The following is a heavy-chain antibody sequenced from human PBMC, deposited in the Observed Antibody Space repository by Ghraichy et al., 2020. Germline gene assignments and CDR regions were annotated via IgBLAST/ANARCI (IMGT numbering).Heavy chain of an antibody. CDR1: GGSVSSGSYY. CDR2: IYYSGST. J-gene: IGHJ6*03. D-gene: IGHD1-20*01. Sequence: SQTLSLTCTVSGGSVSSGSYYWSWIRQPPGKGLEWIGYIYYSGSTNYNPSLKSRVTISVDTSKNQFSLKLSSVTAADTAVYYCAREWYNWNQRQKYYYYYMDVWGKGTTVTVSS. V-gene: IGHV4-61*01. CDR3: AREWYNWNQRQKYYYYYMDV.